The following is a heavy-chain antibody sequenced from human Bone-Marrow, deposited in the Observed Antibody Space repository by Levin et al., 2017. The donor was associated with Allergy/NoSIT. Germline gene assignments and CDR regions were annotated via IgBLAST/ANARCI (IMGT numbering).Heavy chain of an antibody. V-gene: IGHV3-30-3*01. CDR2: ISYDGSNK. Sequence: SGGSLRLSCAASGFTFSSYAMHWVRQAPGKGLEWVAVISYDGSNKYYADSVKGRFTISRDNSKNTLYLQMNSLRAEDTAVYYCARDITMVRDLLYYGMDVWGQGTTVTVSS. J-gene: IGHJ6*02. D-gene: IGHD3-10*01. CDR1: GFTFSSYA. CDR3: ARDITMVRDLLYYGMDV.